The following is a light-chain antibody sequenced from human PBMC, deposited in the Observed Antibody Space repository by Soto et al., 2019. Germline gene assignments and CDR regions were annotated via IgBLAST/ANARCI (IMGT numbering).Light chain of an antibody. CDR3: QRYISAPFT. V-gene: IGKV1-27*01. CDR1: QGVSNY. J-gene: IGKJ3*01. Sequence: DIQMTQSPSSLSASVGDRVTITCRATQGVSNYLAWYQQKPGKVPKLLIYAASTLQSGVPSRFSGSGSGTDFTLTISSLQPEDVAIYYCQRYISAPFTFGPGTNVDIK. CDR2: AAS.